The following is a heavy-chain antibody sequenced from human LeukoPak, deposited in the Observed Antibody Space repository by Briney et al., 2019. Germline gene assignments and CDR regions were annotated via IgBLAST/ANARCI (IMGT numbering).Heavy chain of an antibody. CDR2: INSDGSWT. J-gene: IGHJ4*02. Sequence: GGSLRLSCAASGFAFKNYAMSWVRQAPGEGLEWVSHINSDGSWTSYADSVKGRFTISKDNAKNTVYLQMNSLRAEDTAVYYCVSFYETYWGRGTLVTVSS. V-gene: IGHV3-74*01. D-gene: IGHD2/OR15-2a*01. CDR3: VSFYETY. CDR1: GFAFKNYA.